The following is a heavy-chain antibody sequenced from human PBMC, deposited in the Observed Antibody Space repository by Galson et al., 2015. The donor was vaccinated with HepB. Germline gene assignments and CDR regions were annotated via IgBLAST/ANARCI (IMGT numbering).Heavy chain of an antibody. V-gene: IGHV3-9*01. D-gene: IGHD3-22*01. Sequence: LRLSCAASGFTFDDYAMHWVRQAPGKGLEWVSGISWNSGSIGYADSVKGRFTISRDNAKNSLYLQMNSLRAEDTALYYCAKSFFGYYDSSGYYYEHYYYGMDVWGQGTTVTVSS. CDR3: AKSFFGYYDSSGYYYEHYYYGMDV. J-gene: IGHJ6*02. CDR1: GFTFDDYA. CDR2: ISWNSGSI.